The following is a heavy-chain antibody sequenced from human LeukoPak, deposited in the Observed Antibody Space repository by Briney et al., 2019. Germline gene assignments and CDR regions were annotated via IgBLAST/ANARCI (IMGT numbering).Heavy chain of an antibody. CDR1: GFTVSNNY. Sequence: GGSLRLSCAASGFTVSNNYMNWVRQAPGKGLEWVSVIYSGGSTSYADSVKGRFTISRDNSRNTVSLQMNTLRAEDTAVYYCARGVGNVVATADPLDYWGQGTLVTVSS. CDR2: IYSGGST. CDR3: ARGVGNVVATADPLDY. V-gene: IGHV3-66*01. D-gene: IGHD2-21*02. J-gene: IGHJ4*02.